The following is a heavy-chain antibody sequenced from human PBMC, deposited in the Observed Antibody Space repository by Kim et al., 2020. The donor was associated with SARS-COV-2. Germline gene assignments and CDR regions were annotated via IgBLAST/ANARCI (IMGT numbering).Heavy chain of an antibody. CDR2: ISGSGGTT. Sequence: GGSLRLSCAGSGFTFSSYAMSWVRQAPGKGLEWLSDISGSGGTTYYADSVRGRFIISRDNSKNTLFLQMDSLRAEDTAIYYCAKDSRLVPATVDYWGQGTLVTVSS. D-gene: IGHD2-2*01. CDR3: AKDSRLVPATVDY. J-gene: IGHJ4*02. CDR1: GFTFSSYA. V-gene: IGHV3-23*01.